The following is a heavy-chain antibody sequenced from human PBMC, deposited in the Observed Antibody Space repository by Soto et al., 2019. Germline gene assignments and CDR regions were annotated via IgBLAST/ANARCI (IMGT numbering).Heavy chain of an antibody. CDR1: GDSISSNNYY. V-gene: IGHV4-39*01. J-gene: IGHJ4*02. D-gene: IGHD2-21*01. CDR2: INYSGNT. CDR3: AKVPLRPYYFDY. Sequence: SETLSLTCTVSGDSISSNNYYWGWIRQPPGKGLEWIGSINYSGNTYYNPSLESRVTISVDTSKNQFSLNLNSVTAADTAVYYCAKVPLRPYYFDYWGLGTLVTVSS.